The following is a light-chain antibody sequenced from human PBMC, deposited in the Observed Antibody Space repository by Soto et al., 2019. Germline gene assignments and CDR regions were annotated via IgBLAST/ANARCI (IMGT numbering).Light chain of an antibody. CDR1: SSNIGGNS. CDR3: GSWDSSLSAYV. J-gene: IGLJ1*01. V-gene: IGLV1-51*01. Sequence: QSVLTRPPSVSAAPGQKVTISCSGISSNIGGNSVSWYQQLPGTAPKLLIYDDNKRPSGIPDRFSGSKSGTSATLGITGFQTGVEADYYCGSWDSSLSAYVFGTGTKVTVL. CDR2: DDN.